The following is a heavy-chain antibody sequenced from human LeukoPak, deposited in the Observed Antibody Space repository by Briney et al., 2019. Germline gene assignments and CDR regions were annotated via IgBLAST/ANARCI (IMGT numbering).Heavy chain of an antibody. CDR1: EFTFSNFT. J-gene: IGHJ3*02. Sequence: PGGSLRLSCAASEFTFSNFTMSWVRKAPGKGLEWVSTISGSGDNTYYTDSSNGRFTISRDNSKNTLSLHMNTLRAEGTAVYYCAKDLLQTFFFDSSGYYSDAFGMWGQGTMVTVSP. V-gene: IGHV3-23*01. CDR3: AKDLLQTFFFDSSGYYSDAFGM. CDR2: ISGSGDNT. D-gene: IGHD3-22*01.